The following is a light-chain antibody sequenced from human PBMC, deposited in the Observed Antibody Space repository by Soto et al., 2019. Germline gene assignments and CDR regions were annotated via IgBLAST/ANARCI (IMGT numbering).Light chain of an antibody. V-gene: IGKV1-39*01. CDR2: GAS. J-gene: IGKJ4*01. CDR1: QSISNF. Sequence: DIQMTQSPSSLSASVGDRVTITCRASQSISNFLNWYPQKPGKAPNLLSYGASSLQSGVPSRFSGSGSGTRFTRTISRLHPEDFATYYCQQRYSAPLTFGGGTKVHIK. CDR3: QQRYSAPLT.